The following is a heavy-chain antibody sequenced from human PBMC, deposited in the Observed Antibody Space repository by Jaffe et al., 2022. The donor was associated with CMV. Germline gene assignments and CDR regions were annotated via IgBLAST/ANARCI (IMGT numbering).Heavy chain of an antibody. J-gene: IGHJ6*03. V-gene: IGHV3-15*01. CDR3: WGLDAGYYYMDV. D-gene: IGHD3-16*01. CDR1: GFTFSNAW. CDR2: IKSKTDGGTT. Sequence: EVQLVESGGGLVKPGGSLRLSCAASGFTFSNAWMSWVRQAPGKGLEWVGRIKSKTDGGTTDYAAPVKGRFTISRDDSKNTLYLQMNSLKTEDTAVYYCWGLDAGYYYMDVWGKGTTVTVSS.